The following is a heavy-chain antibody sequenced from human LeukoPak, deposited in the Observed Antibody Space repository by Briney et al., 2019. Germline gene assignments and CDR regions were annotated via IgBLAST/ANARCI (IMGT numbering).Heavy chain of an antibody. CDR2: ISSSSSYI. D-gene: IGHD2-2*01. CDR1: GFTFSSYS. J-gene: IGHJ6*03. V-gene: IGHV3-21*01. Sequence: PGGSLRLSCAASGFTFSSYSMNWVRQAPGKGLEWVSSISSSSSYIYYADSVKGRFTISRDNAKNSLYLQMNSLRAEDTAVYYCARDGRYCSSTSCYGLRYMDVWGKGTTVTVSS. CDR3: ARDGRYCSSTSCYGLRYMDV.